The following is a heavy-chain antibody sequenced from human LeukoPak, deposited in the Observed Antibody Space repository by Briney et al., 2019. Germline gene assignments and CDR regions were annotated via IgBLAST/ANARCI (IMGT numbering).Heavy chain of an antibody. Sequence: GGSLRLSCSASGFTFSTYAMHWVRQAPGKGLEYFSAISRNGGRTYYADSVKGRFTISRDNSKNTLYLQMSSLRAEDTAVYYCAKEGVSYGIVFDYYGMDVWGQGTTVTVSS. CDR3: AKEGVSYGIVFDYYGMDV. CDR2: ISRNGGRT. J-gene: IGHJ6*02. D-gene: IGHD5-18*01. CDR1: GFTFSTYA. V-gene: IGHV3-64D*06.